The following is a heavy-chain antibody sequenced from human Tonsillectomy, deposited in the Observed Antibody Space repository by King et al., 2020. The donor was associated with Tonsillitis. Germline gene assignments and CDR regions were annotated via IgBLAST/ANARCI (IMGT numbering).Heavy chain of an antibody. D-gene: IGHD3-10*01. CDR1: GVTFRSYD. J-gene: IGHJ4*02. V-gene: IGHV3-13*01. Sequence: VQLVESGGGLVQPGGSLRLSCAASGVTFRSYDMHWVRQATGKGLEWVSAIGTAGDKYYPGSGKGRFTNSRENAKKSLYLQMNSLRAEDTAVYYCARVSYGSGSYDYWGQGTLVTVSS. CDR2: IGTAGDK. CDR3: ARVSYGSGSYDY.